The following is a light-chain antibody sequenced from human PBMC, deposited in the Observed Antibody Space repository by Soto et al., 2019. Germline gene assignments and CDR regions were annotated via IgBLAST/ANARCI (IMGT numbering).Light chain of an antibody. Sequence: ETVMTQSPATLSVSPGERATLSCRASHSVGSTLAWYQQKPGQAPRLLMYDTSSRATGIPARFSGSGSGTDFTLTISSLQSEDFAVYYCQHYNNWPWTVGQGTKVEIK. V-gene: IGKV3-15*01. CDR2: DTS. J-gene: IGKJ1*01. CDR3: QHYNNWPWT. CDR1: HSVGST.